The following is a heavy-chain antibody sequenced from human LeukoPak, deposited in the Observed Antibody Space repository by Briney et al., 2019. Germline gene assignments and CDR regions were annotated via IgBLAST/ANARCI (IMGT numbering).Heavy chain of an antibody. J-gene: IGHJ6*02. D-gene: IGHD5-18*01. Sequence: GGSLRLSCAASGFTFSSYGMHWVRQAPGKGLEWVAVISYDGSNKYYADSVKGRFTISRDNSKNTLYLQMNSLRAEDTAVYYCAKDGGRGYSYGLGGMDVWGQGTTVTVSS. CDR1: GFTFSSYG. CDR3: AKDGGRGYSYGLGGMDV. CDR2: ISYDGSNK. V-gene: IGHV3-30*18.